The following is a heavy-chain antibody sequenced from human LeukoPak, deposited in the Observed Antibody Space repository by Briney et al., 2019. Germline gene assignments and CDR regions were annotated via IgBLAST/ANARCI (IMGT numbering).Heavy chain of an antibody. CDR1: GFTFDDYA. D-gene: IGHD5-18*01. J-gene: IGHJ4*02. CDR2: ISWNSGSI. Sequence: AGGSLRLSCAASGFTFDDYAMHWVRQAPGKGLEWVSGISWNSGSIGYAYSVKGRFTISRDNAKNSLYLQMNSLRAEDTALYYCAKDWGSMDTAMVIDYWGQGTLVTVSS. CDR3: AKDWGSMDTAMVIDY. V-gene: IGHV3-9*01.